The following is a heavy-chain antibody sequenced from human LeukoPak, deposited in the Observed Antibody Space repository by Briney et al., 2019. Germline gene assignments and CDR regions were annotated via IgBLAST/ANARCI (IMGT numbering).Heavy chain of an antibody. J-gene: IGHJ2*01. V-gene: IGHV4-30-4*08. D-gene: IGHD2-2*01. Sequence: PSETLSLTCTVSGGSISSGDSYWSWIRQPPGKGLEWIGYIYYSGSTYYNPSLKSRVTISVDTSKNQFSLKLSSVTAADTAVYYCARDTYCSSTSCYGSGNWYFDLWGRGTLVTVSS. CDR1: GGSISSGDSY. CDR3: ARDTYCSSTSCYGSGNWYFDL. CDR2: IYYSGST.